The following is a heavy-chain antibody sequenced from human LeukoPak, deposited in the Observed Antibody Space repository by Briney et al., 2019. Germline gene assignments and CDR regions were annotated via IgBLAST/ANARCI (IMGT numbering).Heavy chain of an antibody. CDR3: ARDYRGVTPRYCSGGSCMDAFDI. CDR2: ISSSSSTI. V-gene: IGHV3-48*04. D-gene: IGHD2-15*01. J-gene: IGHJ3*02. Sequence: PGGSLRLSCGVSGLTFSSAWMSWVRQAPGKGLEWVSYISSSSSTIYYADSVKGRFTISRDNAKNSLYLQMNSLRAEDTAVYYCARDYRGVTPRYCSGGSCMDAFDIWGQGTMVTVSS. CDR1: GLTFSSAW.